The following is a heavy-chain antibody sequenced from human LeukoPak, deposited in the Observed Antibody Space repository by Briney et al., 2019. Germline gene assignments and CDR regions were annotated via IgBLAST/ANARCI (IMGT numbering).Heavy chain of an antibody. D-gene: IGHD6-19*01. CDR1: GGSISSPNYY. V-gene: IGHV4-39*01. J-gene: IGHJ4*02. CDR3: ARLWLRSNGWQTRFVDY. CDR2: IYYSGST. Sequence: PSETLSLTCTVSGGSISSPNYYWGWIRQPPGKGLEWIGNIYYSGSTHYNPSFKSRVIISVDTSKNQFFLKLRSETDADTAVFYCARLWLRSNGWQTRFVDYWGQGALVTVSS.